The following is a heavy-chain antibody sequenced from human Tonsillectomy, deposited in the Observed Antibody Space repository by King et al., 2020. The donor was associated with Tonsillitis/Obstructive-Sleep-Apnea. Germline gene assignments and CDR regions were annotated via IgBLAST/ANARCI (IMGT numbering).Heavy chain of an antibody. CDR2: ISSSSSYI. V-gene: IGHV3-21*01. D-gene: IGHD2-15*01. Sequence: VQLVESGGGLVKPGGSLRLSCAASGFTFSSYNMNWVRQAPGKGLEWVSSISSSSSYIYYADSVEGRFTISRDNAKNSLYLQMNSLRAEDTAVYYCARGGYCSGGSCYRTNDYWGQGTLVTVSS. J-gene: IGHJ4*02. CDR3: ARGGYCSGGSCYRTNDY. CDR1: GFTFSSYN.